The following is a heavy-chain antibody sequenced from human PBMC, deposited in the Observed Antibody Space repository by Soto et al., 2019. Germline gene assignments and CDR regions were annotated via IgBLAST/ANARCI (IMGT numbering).Heavy chain of an antibody. J-gene: IGHJ4*02. CDR3: ARGRDSSGYRFDY. V-gene: IGHV3-23*01. Sequence: GGSLRLSCGASGFIFSGSAMSWVRQAPGKGLQWVSAIGGTDGKTYYTDSVRGRFTISRDNSRNMVYLQMNSLRAEDTAVYYCARGRDSSGYRFDYWGQGTLGTVSS. CDR1: GFIFSGSA. CDR2: IGGTDGKT. D-gene: IGHD3-22*01.